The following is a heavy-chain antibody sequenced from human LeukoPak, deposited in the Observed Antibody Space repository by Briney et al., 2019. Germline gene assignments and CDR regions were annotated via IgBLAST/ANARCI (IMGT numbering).Heavy chain of an antibody. J-gene: IGHJ4*02. CDR2: IYHSGST. V-gene: IGHV4-30-2*01. Sequence: SETLSLTCTVSGGSISSGGYYWSWIRQPPGKGLEWIGYIYHSGSTYYNPSLKSRVTISVDTSKNQISLQLNSVTPEDTAVYYCARGGLLPYYFDYWGQGTLVTVSS. CDR3: ARGGLLPYYFDY. CDR1: GGSISSGGYY. D-gene: IGHD3-16*01.